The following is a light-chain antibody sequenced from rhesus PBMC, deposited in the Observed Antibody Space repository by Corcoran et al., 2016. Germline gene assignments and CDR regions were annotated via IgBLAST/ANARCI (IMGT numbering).Light chain of an antibody. CDR2: GSS. CDR3: YQHSSGYS. J-gene: IGKJ2*01. CDR1: QSVSSY. V-gene: IGKV3-10*01. Sequence: QVILTQSPATLSLSPGERATLSCRASQSVSSYLAWYQQKPGQAPRLLIYGSSSRATGIPDRFSGSGSGTDFTLTISSLVPEGVGVYHCYQHSSGYSFGQGTKVEIK.